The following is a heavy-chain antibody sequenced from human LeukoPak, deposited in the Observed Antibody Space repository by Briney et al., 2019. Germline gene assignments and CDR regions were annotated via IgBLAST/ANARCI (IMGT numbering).Heavy chain of an antibody. CDR1: GFTFSSYG. V-gene: IGHV3-30*03. Sequence: GGSLRLSCAASGFTFSSYGMHWVRQAPGKGLEWVAVISYDGSNNYYADSVKGRFTISRDNSKNTLFLQMNSLRAEDTAVYYCARDPYSGSYSDYYYYYMDVWGKGTTVTVSS. CDR2: ISYDGSNN. D-gene: IGHD1-26*01. CDR3: ARDPYSGSYSDYYYYYMDV. J-gene: IGHJ6*03.